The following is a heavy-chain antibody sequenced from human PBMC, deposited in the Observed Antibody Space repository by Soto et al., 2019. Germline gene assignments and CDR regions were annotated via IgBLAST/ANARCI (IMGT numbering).Heavy chain of an antibody. CDR2: VIPIFGTP. D-gene: IGHD2-15*01. CDR3: ARSQGGSSSLDIYYYYYYGMDG. Sequence: QVQLVQSGAEVKKPGSSVKVSCKAPGGTFSTYAISWVRQAPGQGLEWMGGVIPIFGTPKYGQKFQVRVTITADESTSTGYMGLRSLRSEDTAVYYCARSQGGSSSLDIYYYYYYGMDGWGQGTTFTVSS. J-gene: IGHJ6*02. CDR1: GGTFSTYA. V-gene: IGHV1-69*01.